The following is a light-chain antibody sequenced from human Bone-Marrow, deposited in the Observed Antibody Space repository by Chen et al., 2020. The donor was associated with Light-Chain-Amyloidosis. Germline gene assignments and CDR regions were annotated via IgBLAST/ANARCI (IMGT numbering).Light chain of an antibody. CDR2: RDT. J-gene: IGLJ2*01. Sequence: SYELTQPPSVSVSPGQTARITCSGDDLPTKYSYWYQQKPGPAPVLVIHRDTERPSGISERVSGSSSWTTATVTISGVQAEDEADYHCQSADSSGTYEVIFGGGTKLTVL. CDR1: DLPTKY. V-gene: IGLV3-25*03. CDR3: QSADSSGTYEVI.